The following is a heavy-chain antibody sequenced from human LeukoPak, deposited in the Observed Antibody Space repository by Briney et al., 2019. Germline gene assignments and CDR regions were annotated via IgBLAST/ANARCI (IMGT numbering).Heavy chain of an antibody. CDR3: AGQANNWFDP. J-gene: IGHJ5*02. Sequence: GRSLRLSCAASGFTFSSYWMHWVRQAPGKGLVWVSRLKFDGTITQYADSVKGRFTVSRDNAKNTLYLQMDSLRAEDTAVYYCAGQANNWFDPWGQGTLVTVSS. CDR2: LKFDGTIT. V-gene: IGHV3-74*03. CDR1: GFTFSSYW.